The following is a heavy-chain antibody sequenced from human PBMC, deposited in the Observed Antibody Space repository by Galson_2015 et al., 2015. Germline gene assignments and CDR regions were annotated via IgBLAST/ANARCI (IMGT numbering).Heavy chain of an antibody. CDR1: GFTFSSYA. V-gene: IGHV3-30-3*01. CDR2: ISYDGSNK. Sequence: SLRLSCAASGFTFSSYAMHWVRQAPGKGLECVAVISYDGSNKFYADSVKGRFTISRDNSKNTLYLQMNSLRPEDTAVYYCARVGGDIAARTWGYFDYWGQGTLVTVSS. CDR3: ARVGGDIAARTWGYFDY. J-gene: IGHJ4*02. D-gene: IGHD6-6*01.